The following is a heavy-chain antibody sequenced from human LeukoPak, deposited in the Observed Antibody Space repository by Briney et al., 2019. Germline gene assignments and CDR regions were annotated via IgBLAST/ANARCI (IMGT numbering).Heavy chain of an antibody. J-gene: IGHJ4*02. D-gene: IGHD3-16*01. V-gene: IGHV3-48*04. CDR2: ISSSGSTT. CDR1: GFTFSSYG. Sequence: PGGSLRLSCAASGFTFSSYGMHWVRQAPGKGLEWVSYISSSGSTTHYADSVKGRFTISRDNAKNSLYLQMNSLRAEDTAVYYCARVVWGQLTYYFDYWGQGTLVTVSS. CDR3: ARVVWGQLTYYFDY.